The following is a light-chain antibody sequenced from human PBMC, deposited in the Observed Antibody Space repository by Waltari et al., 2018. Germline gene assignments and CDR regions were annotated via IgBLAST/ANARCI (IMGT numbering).Light chain of an antibody. Sequence: QSALTQPAPVSGSPGQSITISCSGLGSSAGASESVPWHQHHPAKPPQVIIYDVTHRPSGVSDRFSASKSANTASLTISRLQPEDEADYYCSSQTLDGLVLFGGGTKLTVL. CDR2: DVT. J-gene: IGLJ2*01. V-gene: IGLV2-14*03. CDR1: GSSAGASES. CDR3: SSQTLDGLVL.